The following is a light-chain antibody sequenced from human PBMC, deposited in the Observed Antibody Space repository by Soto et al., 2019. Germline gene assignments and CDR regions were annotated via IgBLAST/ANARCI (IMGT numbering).Light chain of an antibody. CDR2: GAS. Sequence: EIVMTQSPATLSVSPGERATISCRASQSVSSNLAWYQQKPGQAPRLLIYGASTRATGIPARFSGSGSGTEFTLTISSLQSEDFAVYYCQQYNNWWTFGQWTKVEIK. CDR1: QSVSSN. J-gene: IGKJ1*01. CDR3: QQYNNWWT. V-gene: IGKV3-15*01.